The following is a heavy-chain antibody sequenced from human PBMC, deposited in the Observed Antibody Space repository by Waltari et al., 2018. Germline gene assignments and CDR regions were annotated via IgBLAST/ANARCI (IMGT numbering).Heavy chain of an antibody. J-gene: IGHJ3*02. CDR3: ATSIRFGELLLGKAFDI. V-gene: IGHV1-24*01. CDR1: GYTLTDSS. CDR2: FDPEDGET. Sequence: QVPLVQSGGEVKKPGASVKVSCKVSGYTLTDSSMPWVRRAPGKGREWRGGFDPEDGETIDAQKFQGRVTMTEDTSTDTAYMELSSLRSEDTAVYYCATSIRFGELLLGKAFDIWGQGTMVTVSS. D-gene: IGHD3-10*01.